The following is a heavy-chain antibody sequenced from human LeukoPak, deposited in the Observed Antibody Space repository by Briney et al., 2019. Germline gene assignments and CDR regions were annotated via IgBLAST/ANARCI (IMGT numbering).Heavy chain of an antibody. CDR3: ARANSYDSSGYYYEFQY. D-gene: IGHD3-22*01. CDR2: IYYTGST. Sequence: SETLSLTCTVSGGSISSYYWSWIRQPPGKGLEWIGYIYYTGSTNYNPSLTSRVTISVDTSKNQFSLKLTSVTAADTAVYYCARANSYDSSGYYYEFQYWGQGTLVTVSS. J-gene: IGHJ4*02. CDR1: GGSISSYY. V-gene: IGHV4-59*08.